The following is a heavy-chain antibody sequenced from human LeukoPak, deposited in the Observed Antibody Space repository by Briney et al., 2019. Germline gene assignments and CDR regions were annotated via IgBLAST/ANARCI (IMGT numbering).Heavy chain of an antibody. V-gene: IGHV4-59*12. D-gene: IGHD1-26*01. Sequence: SETLSLTCTVSGGSISSYYWSWIRQPPGKGLEGMGYIYYSGSTNYNPSLKSRVTISVDTSKNQFSLKLSSVTAADTAVYYCARAPLGGATGFDYWGQGTLVTVSS. CDR1: GGSISSYY. J-gene: IGHJ4*02. CDR2: IYYSGST. CDR3: ARAPLGGATGFDY.